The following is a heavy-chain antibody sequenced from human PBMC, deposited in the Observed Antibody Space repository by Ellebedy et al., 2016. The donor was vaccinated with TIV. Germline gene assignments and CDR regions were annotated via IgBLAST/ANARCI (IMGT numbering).Heavy chain of an antibody. CDR2: INQDGSDE. CDR1: GFIFSGSW. V-gene: IGHV3-7*03. Sequence: PGGSLRLSCAASGFIFSGSWMTRVRQAPGKGLEWVANINQDGSDEYYVDSVKGRFTISRDNAKNSLYLQMNSLRAEHTAMYYCARDVAPVGQVTFDCWGQGTLVTVSS. CDR3: ARDVAPVGQVTFDC. J-gene: IGHJ4*02. D-gene: IGHD2-21*02.